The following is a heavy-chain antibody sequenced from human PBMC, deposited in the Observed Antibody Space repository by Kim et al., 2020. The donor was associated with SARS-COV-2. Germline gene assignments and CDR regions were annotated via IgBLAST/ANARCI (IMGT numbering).Heavy chain of an antibody. CDR3: ARGSGFSSGWYSVDDF. D-gene: IGHD6-19*01. CDR2: IYYRGTT. CDR1: GDSVSSGDYY. Sequence: SETLSLTCTVSGDSVSSGDYYWTWIRQPPGRGLEWIGYIYYRGTTYYSPSLRSRITMSIDTSRNKFSLNLDSVTAAATAVYFCARGSGFSSGWYSVDDFWGQGTLVTVSS. V-gene: IGHV4-30-4*01. J-gene: IGHJ4*02.